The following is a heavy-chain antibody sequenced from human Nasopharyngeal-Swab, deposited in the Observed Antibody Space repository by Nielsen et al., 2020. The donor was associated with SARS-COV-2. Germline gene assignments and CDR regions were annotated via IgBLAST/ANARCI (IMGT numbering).Heavy chain of an antibody. CDR2: IYYSGST. D-gene: IGHD3-22*01. V-gene: IGHV4-31*02. CDR3: ARGFVGAYYDSNLDV. J-gene: IGHJ6*04. Sequence: RQAPGKGLEWIGYIYYSGSTYHNPSLKSRVTISVDTSKNQFSLKLSSVTAADTAVYYCARGFVGAYYDSNLDVWGKGTTVTVSS.